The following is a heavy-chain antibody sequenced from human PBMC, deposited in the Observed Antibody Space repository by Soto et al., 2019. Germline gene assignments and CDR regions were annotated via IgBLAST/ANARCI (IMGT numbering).Heavy chain of an antibody. D-gene: IGHD1-26*01. V-gene: IGHV3-21*01. CDR1: GFTFSSYS. Sequence: KPGGSLRLSCAASGFTFSSYSMNWVRQAPGKGLEWVSSISSSSSYIYYADSVKGRFTISRDNAKNSLYLQMNSLRAEDTAVYYCARDQGPSGDLDAFDIWGQGTMVTVSS. J-gene: IGHJ3*02. CDR2: ISSSSSYI. CDR3: ARDQGPSGDLDAFDI.